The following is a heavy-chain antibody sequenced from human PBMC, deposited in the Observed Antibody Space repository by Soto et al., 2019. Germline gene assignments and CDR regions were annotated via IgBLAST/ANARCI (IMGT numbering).Heavy chain of an antibody. Sequence: AGGSLRLSCAASGFIFSNFGMHWVRQAPGKGLEWVAVIWYDGSNEYYADSVKGRFTISKDNSKNMLYLQMNSLRAEDTAVYYCAGDDSPGITVATYGLDVWGQGTTVTVSS. CDR3: AGDDSPGITVATYGLDV. D-gene: IGHD6-19*01. V-gene: IGHV3-33*01. J-gene: IGHJ6*02. CDR1: GFIFSNFG. CDR2: IWYDGSNE.